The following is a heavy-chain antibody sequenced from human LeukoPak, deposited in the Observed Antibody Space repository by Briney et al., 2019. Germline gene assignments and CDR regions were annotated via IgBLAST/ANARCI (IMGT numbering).Heavy chain of an antibody. J-gene: IGHJ4*02. CDR2: ISGSGGST. CDR3: AKAIAGYGSGSY. CDR1: GFTFSSYA. V-gene: IGHV3-23*01. D-gene: IGHD3-10*01. Sequence: PGGSLRLPCTASGFTFSSYAMSWVRQAPGKGLEWVSGISGSGGSTYYADSVKGRFTISRDNSKNTLYLQMNSLRAEDTAVYYCAKAIAGYGSGSYWGQGTLVTVSS.